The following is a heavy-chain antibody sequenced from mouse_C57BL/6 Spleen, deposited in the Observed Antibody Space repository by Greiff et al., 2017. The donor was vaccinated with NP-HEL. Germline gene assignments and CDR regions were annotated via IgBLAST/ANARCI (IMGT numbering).Heavy chain of an antibody. CDR2: ISGGGGNT. V-gene: IGHV5-9*01. J-gene: IGHJ1*03. D-gene: IGHD3-3*01. Sequence: EVQRVESGGGLVKPGGSLKLSCAASGFTFSSYTMSWVRQTPEKRLEWVATISGGGGNTYYPDSVKGRFTISRDNAKNTLYLQMSSLRSEYTALYYCARQGPRYWYFDVWGTGTTVTVSS. CDR3: ARQGPRYWYFDV. CDR1: GFTFSSYT.